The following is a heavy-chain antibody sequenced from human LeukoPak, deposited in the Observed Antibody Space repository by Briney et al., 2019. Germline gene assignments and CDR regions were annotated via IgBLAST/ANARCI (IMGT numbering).Heavy chain of an antibody. V-gene: IGHV4-39*01. CDR2: IYYTGST. CDR3: ARASNYFDVPY. J-gene: IGHJ4*02. Sequence: SETLSLTCTVSGASISSSSYYWGWIRQPPGKGLEWIGAIYYTGSTYYNPSLKTRVTISIDTSENQFSLRLSSVTAADTAVYFCARASNYFDVPYWGQGTLVTVSS. D-gene: IGHD3-22*01. CDR1: GASISSSSYY.